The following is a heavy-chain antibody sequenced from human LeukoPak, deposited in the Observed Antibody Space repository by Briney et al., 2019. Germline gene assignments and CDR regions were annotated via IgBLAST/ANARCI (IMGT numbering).Heavy chain of an antibody. Sequence: GGSLRLSCAASGFTFSSYAMSWVRQAPGKGLEWVSAISGSGAGTYYADSVKGRFTISRDNSKNTLYLQMNSLRAEDTAAYYCAKYGGYYYESSRRYFDYWGQGTLVTVSS. CDR3: AKYGGYYYESSRRYFDY. CDR1: GFTFSSYA. J-gene: IGHJ4*02. V-gene: IGHV3-23*01. CDR2: ISGSGAGT. D-gene: IGHD3-22*01.